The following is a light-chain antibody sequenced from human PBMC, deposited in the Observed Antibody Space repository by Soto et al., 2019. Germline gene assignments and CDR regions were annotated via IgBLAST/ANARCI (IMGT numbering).Light chain of an antibody. CDR2: GNN. CDR3: QSYDRSLSGWV. V-gene: IGLV1-40*01. J-gene: IGLJ3*02. CDR1: SSNIGAGYD. Sequence: QSVLTQPPSVSGAPGQRVTISCTGSSSNIGAGYDVHWYQQLPGTAPKLLIYGNNNRPSGVPERFSGSKSGTSASLAITGLQPEVEGDYYCQSYDRSLSGWVFGGGTKLTVL.